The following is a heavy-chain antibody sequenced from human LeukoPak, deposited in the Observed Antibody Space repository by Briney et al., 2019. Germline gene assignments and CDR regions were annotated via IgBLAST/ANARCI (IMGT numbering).Heavy chain of an antibody. CDR3: ASTPRRGGSLNY. V-gene: IGHV4-59*01. CDR1: GGSISSYY. Sequence: SETLSLTCIVSGGSISSYYWSWIRQPPGKGLEWIGYVYYSGSTNYNPSLKSRVTISVDTSKNQFSLKLSSVTAADTAVYYCASTPRRGGSLNYWGQGTLVTVSS. D-gene: IGHD1-26*01. CDR2: VYYSGST. J-gene: IGHJ4*02.